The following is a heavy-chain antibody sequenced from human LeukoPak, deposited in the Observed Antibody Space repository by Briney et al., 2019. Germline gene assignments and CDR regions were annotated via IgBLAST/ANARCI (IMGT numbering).Heavy chain of an antibody. CDR3: AGDLVGAYYFDY. D-gene: IGHD1-26*01. CDR2: IYYSGST. CDR1: GGSISSYY. V-gene: IGHV4-59*08. J-gene: IGHJ4*02. Sequence: PSETLSLTCTVSGGSISSYYWSWIRQPPGKGLEWIGYIYYSGSTNYNPSLKSRVTISVDTSKNQFSLKLSSVTAADTAVYYCAGDLVGAYYFDYWGQGTLVTVSS.